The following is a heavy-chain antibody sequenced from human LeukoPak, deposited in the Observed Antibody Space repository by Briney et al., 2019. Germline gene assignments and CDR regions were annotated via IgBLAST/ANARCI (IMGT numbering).Heavy chain of an antibody. CDR3: ARVPSGAGGWFDP. D-gene: IGHD1-14*01. V-gene: IGHV3-74*01. CDR2: INSDGSST. CDR1: GFTFSSYW. J-gene: IGHJ5*02. Sequence: PGGSLRLSYAASGFTFSSYWMHWVRQAPGKGLVWVSRINSDGSSTSYADSVKGRFTISRDNAKNTLYLQMNSLRAEDTAVYYCARVPSGAGGWFDPWGQGTLVTVPS.